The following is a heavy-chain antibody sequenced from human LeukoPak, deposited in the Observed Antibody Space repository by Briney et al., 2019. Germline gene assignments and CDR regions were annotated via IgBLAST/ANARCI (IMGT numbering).Heavy chain of an antibody. V-gene: IGHV4-34*01. Sequence: SETLSLTCAVYGGSFSGYYWSWIRQPPGKGLEWIGEINHSGSTNYNPSLKSRVTISVDTSKNQFSLKLSSVTAADTAVYYCARSVAAAGTVYYYYYMDVWGKGTTVTVSS. CDR2: INHSGST. J-gene: IGHJ6*03. CDR1: GGSFSGYY. D-gene: IGHD6-13*01. CDR3: ARSVAAAGTVYYYYYMDV.